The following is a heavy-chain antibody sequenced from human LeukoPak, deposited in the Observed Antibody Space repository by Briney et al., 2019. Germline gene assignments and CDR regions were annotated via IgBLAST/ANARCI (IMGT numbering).Heavy chain of an antibody. J-gene: IGHJ4*02. CDR1: GFTFSSYS. V-gene: IGHV3-48*04. CDR3: ARDRTDYDYVWASYQFFDY. D-gene: IGHD3-16*01. CDR2: ISSSSSTI. Sequence: PGGSLRLSCAASGFTFSSYSMNWVRQAPGKGLEWVSYISSSSSTIYYADSVKGRFTISRDNAKNSLYLQMNSLRAEDTAVYYCARDRTDYDYVWASYQFFDYWGQGTLVTVSS.